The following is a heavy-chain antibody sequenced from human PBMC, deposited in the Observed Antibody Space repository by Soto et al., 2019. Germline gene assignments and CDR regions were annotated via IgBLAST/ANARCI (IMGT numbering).Heavy chain of an antibody. CDR2: RNHSGST. V-gene: IGHV4-34*01. J-gene: IGHJ6*02. D-gene: IGHD3-10*01. CDR1: GGSFSGYS. CDR3: ARGIGVWFGRYYYGMDV. Sequence: SETLSLTCAVYGGSFSGYSWSWIRQPPGKGLEWIGVRNHSGSTNYNQQPKSRVNIYRDKSKNQFSMKPSSVHAAHTALYYCARGIGVWFGRYYYGMDVWGQGTMVTVSS.